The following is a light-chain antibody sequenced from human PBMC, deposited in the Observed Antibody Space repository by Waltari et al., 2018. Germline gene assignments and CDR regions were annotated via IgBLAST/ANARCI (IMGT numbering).Light chain of an antibody. CDR1: SGHTSYA. V-gene: IGLV4-69*01. CDR3: QTWGTGIQV. CDR2: VNSDGSH. J-gene: IGLJ1*01. Sequence: QLVVTQSPSASASLGASVKLTCTLSSGHTSYAIAGHQQQPEKGPRYLMKVNSDGSHNKGDGIPDRFPGSSSGAERYLTISSLRSEDEADYYCQTWGTGIQVFGAGTKVTVL.